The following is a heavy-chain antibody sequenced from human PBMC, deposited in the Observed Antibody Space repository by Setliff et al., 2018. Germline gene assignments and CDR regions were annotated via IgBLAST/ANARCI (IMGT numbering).Heavy chain of an antibody. CDR1: GGSISYNY. CDR3: ARDVGGECYFDS. J-gene: IGHJ4*02. CDR2: INTSGST. Sequence: SETLSLTCTVSGGSISYNYWSWIRQPAGKGLQWIGRINTSGSTKYNPSLKSRVTMSVDTSKNQFALKLSAVTAADTAVYYCARDVGGECYFDSWGQGTLVTVSS. D-gene: IGHD3-10*01. V-gene: IGHV4-4*07.